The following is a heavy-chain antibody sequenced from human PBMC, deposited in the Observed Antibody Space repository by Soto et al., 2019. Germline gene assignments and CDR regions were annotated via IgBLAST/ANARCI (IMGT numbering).Heavy chain of an antibody. CDR1: GYTFSSYD. V-gene: IGHV1-8*01. CDR3: ARTLYCSGDMCYRHGGSVFDY. Sequence: QVQLVQSGAEVKKPGASVMVSCEASGYTFSSYDINWVRQATGQGLEWMGWMNPNSGNTGYAQKFQGRLTMTRNTSRSTAYMELSRLRSEDTAVYYCARTLYCSGDMCYRHGGSVFDYWGHGSLGTVSS. CDR2: MNPNSGNT. D-gene: IGHD2-15*01. J-gene: IGHJ4*01.